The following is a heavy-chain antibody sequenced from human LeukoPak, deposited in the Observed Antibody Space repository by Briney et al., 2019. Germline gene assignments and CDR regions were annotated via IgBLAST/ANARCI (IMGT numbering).Heavy chain of an antibody. V-gene: IGHV3-30-3*01. CDR2: ISYDGSNR. D-gene: IGHD1-14*01. J-gene: IGHJ3*02. Sequence: GGSLRLSCAASGFTFSSYAMHWVRQAPGKGLEWVAVISYDGSNRYYADSVKGRFTISRDNSKNTLYLQMNSLRAEDTAVYYCAIELTESAFDIWGQGTMVTVSS. CDR3: AIELTESAFDI. CDR1: GFTFSSYA.